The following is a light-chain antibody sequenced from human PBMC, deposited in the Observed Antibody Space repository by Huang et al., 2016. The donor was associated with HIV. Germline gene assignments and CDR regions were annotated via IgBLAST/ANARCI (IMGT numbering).Light chain of an antibody. J-gene: IGKJ2*01. CDR2: GAS. Sequence: EMVMTQSPATLSVSPGERSTLSCRASQSISINLAWYQKKPGQAPRLLIYGASTRAPGFPARVSGSGSGTEFTLTISSLQSEDFAVYYCQQYNNWPQTFGQGTKLEIK. CDR3: QQYNNWPQT. V-gene: IGKV3-15*01. CDR1: QSISIN.